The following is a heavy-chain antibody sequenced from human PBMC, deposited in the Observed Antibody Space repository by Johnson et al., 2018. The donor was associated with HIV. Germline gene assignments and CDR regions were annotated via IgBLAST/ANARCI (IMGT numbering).Heavy chain of an antibody. J-gene: IGHJ3*02. Sequence: QVQLVESGGGVVQPGRSLRLSCAASGFTFSGYAMHWVRQAPGKGLEWVAVISYDGSNKFYAESVKGRFSISRDNSKNTLYLQMNSLRADDTAVYYCATDGPCSTSWYCTFDIWGQGTMVTVYS. V-gene: IGHV3-30*04. CDR3: ATDGPCSTSWYCTFDI. D-gene: IGHD6-13*01. CDR2: ISYDGSNK. CDR1: GFTFSGYA.